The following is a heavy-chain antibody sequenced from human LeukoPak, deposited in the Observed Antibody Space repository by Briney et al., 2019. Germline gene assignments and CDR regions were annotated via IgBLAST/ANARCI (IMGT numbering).Heavy chain of an antibody. Sequence: GGSLRLSCATSGFTFNTYWMTWVRQAPGKGPQWVSHINQDGSETYYVDSVKGRFTISRDNAKNSVYLQMSSLTTEDTALYYCVRDQNWSFDYWGQGTRVTVSS. CDR2: INQDGSET. CDR3: VRDQNWSFDY. V-gene: IGHV3-7*03. CDR1: GFTFNTYW. D-gene: IGHD3-3*01. J-gene: IGHJ4*02.